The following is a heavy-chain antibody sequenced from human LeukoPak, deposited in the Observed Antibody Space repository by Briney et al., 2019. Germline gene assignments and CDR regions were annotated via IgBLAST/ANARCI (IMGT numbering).Heavy chain of an antibody. V-gene: IGHV3-11*05. D-gene: IGHD3-9*01. Sequence: GGSLRLSCEASGFTFSDYYMSWIRQAPGKGLEWVSSISDGSSNYIYYADSVRGRFTLSRDNAKKTLYLQMNSLRAEDTAAYYCARDRTNPLAGYYFYWGQGTLVTVSS. CDR3: ARDRTNPLAGYYFY. J-gene: IGHJ4*02. CDR1: GFTFSDYY. CDR2: ISDGSSNYI.